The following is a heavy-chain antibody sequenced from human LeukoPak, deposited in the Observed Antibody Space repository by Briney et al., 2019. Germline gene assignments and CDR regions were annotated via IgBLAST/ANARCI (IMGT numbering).Heavy chain of an antibody. D-gene: IGHD6-13*01. CDR3: AREVAVAGRDAFDI. V-gene: IGHV1-46*01. J-gene: IGHJ3*02. CDR2: INPSGGGT. CDR1: GYTFTNYY. Sequence: ASVKVSCKGSGYTFTNYYVHWVRQAPGQGLEWMAIINPSGGGTSYAQNFQGRVTMTRDTSTSTVYMELSSLRSEDTAVYYCAREVAVAGRDAFDIWGQGTMVTVSS.